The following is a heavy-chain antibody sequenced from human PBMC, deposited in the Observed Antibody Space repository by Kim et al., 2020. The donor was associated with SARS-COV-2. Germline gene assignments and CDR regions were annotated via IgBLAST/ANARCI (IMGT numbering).Heavy chain of an antibody. J-gene: IGHJ6*02. CDR1: GGSISSGGYY. D-gene: IGHD2-8*01. CDR2: IYYSGST. Sequence: SETLSLTCTVSGGSISSGGYYWSWIRQHPGKGLEWIGYIYYSGSTYYNPSLKSRVTISVDTSKNQFSLKLSSVTAADTAVYYCAAPTVYATFYGMDVWGQGTTVTVSS. V-gene: IGHV4-31*03. CDR3: AAPTVYATFYGMDV.